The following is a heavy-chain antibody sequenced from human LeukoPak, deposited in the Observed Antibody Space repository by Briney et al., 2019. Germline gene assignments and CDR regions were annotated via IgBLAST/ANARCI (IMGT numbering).Heavy chain of an antibody. D-gene: IGHD5-18*01. J-gene: IGHJ4*02. CDR2: INHSGST. Sequence: PSETLSLTCAVYGGSFSGYYWSWIRQPPGKGLEWIGEINHSGSTNYNPSLKSRVTISVDTSKSQFSLKLSSVTAADTAVYYCARRTAPLDYWGQGTLVTVSS. CDR1: GGSFSGYY. CDR3: ARRTAPLDY. V-gene: IGHV4-34*01.